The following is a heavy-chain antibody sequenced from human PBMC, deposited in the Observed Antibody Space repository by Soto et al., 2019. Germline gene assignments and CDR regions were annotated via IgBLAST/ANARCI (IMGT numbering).Heavy chain of an antibody. V-gene: IGHV3-21*01. D-gene: IGHD2-2*02. Sequence: GGSLRLSCAASGFTFSSYSMNWVRQAPGKGLEWVSSISSSSSYIYYADSVKGRFTISRDNAKNSLYLQMNSLRAEDTAMYYCAREVVVPAAIKHDAFDIWGQGTMVTVSS. CDR1: GFTFSSYS. J-gene: IGHJ3*02. CDR2: ISSSSSYI. CDR3: AREVVVPAAIKHDAFDI.